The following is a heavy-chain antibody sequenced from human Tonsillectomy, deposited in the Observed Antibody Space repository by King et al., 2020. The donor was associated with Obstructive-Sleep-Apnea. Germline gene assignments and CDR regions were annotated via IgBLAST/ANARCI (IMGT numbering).Heavy chain of an antibody. Sequence: QLQESGPGLVKPSQTLSLTCTVSGGSISSGAYYWSWIHQHPGKGLEWIGYIYYSGSTYYKSSLKSRVTISVDTSKNQFSLKLSSVTAADTAVYYCSRSYYYDSSGPRGGYYFDYWGQGTLVTVSS. CDR1: GGSISSGAYY. V-gene: IGHV4-31*03. J-gene: IGHJ4*02. D-gene: IGHD3-22*01. CDR3: SRSYYYDSSGPRGGYYFDY. CDR2: IYYSGST.